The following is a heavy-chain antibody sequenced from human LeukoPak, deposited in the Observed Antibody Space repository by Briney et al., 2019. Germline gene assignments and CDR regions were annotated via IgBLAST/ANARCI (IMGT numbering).Heavy chain of an antibody. CDR2: IYSDGST. V-gene: IGHV3-66*01. CDR1: GFTVSSNY. J-gene: IGHJ5*02. Sequence: PGGSLRLSCAASGFTVSSNYMSWVRQAPGKGLEWVSVIYSDGSTYYADSVKGRFTISRDNSKNTLYLQMNSPRAEDTAVYYCARSDVLRYFDWPGSKGFDPWGQGTLVTVSS. CDR3: ARSDVLRYFDWPGSKGFDP. D-gene: IGHD3-9*01.